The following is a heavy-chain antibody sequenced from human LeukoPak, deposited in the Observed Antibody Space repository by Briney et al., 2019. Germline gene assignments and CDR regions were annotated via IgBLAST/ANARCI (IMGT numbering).Heavy chain of an antibody. J-gene: IGHJ3*02. CDR1: GFTFSTYG. CDR2: LGGSGGST. CDR3: AKDCSGGSCYPAGVSDI. D-gene: IGHD2-15*01. V-gene: IGHV3-23*01. Sequence: PGGSLRLSCEASGFTFSTYGMSWVRQAPGKGLEWVSTLGGSGGSTYYADSVKGRFTISRDNSKNTLYLQMNSLRAEDTAIYYCAKDCSGGSCYPAGVSDIWGLGTMVTVSS.